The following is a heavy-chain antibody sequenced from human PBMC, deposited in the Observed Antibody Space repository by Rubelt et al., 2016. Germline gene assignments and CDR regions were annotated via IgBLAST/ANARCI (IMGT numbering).Heavy chain of an antibody. CDR2: GTA. J-gene: IGHJ6*02. D-gene: IGHD2-15*01. CDR3: ATTSTSYCSGGSCYVMDV. V-gene: IGHV1-24*01. Sequence: GTANYAQKFQGRVTMTEDTSTDTAYMELSSLRSEDTAVYYCATTSTSYCSGGSCYVMDVWGQGTTVTVSS.